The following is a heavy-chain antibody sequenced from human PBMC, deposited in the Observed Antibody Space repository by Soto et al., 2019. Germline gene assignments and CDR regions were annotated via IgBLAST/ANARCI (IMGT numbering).Heavy chain of an antibody. CDR1: GGSISSYY. Sequence: SEPLSLTRTVSGGSISSYYCSWIRQPPGKGLEGIVYTYYRGRTNYNPSLKSRVTISVDTSKNHFSMKLTSVTAADTAVYYCARFTRRAGNYFYYWGQGTLVTVS. CDR2: TYYRGRT. J-gene: IGHJ4*02. D-gene: IGHD6-13*01. CDR3: ARFTRRAGNYFYY. V-gene: IGHV4-59*01.